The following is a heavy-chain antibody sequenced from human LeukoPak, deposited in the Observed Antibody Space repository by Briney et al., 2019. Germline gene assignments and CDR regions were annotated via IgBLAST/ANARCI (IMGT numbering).Heavy chain of an antibody. Sequence: GGSLRLSCAASGFTFSSYAMSWVRQAPGKGLEWVSAISGSGGSTYYADSVKGRFTISRDNSKNTLYLQMNSLRAEDTAVYYCAKILRPLIPGLTDFDYWGQGTLVTVSS. CDR2: ISGSGGST. CDR1: GFTFSSYA. CDR3: AKILRPLIPGLTDFDY. J-gene: IGHJ4*02. V-gene: IGHV3-23*01. D-gene: IGHD1-14*01.